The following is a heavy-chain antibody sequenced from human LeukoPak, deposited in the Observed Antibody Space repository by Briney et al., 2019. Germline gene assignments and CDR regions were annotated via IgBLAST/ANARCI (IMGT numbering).Heavy chain of an antibody. V-gene: IGHV3-30*18. CDR3: AKDRGGCSSTSCYYFDY. Sequence: PGGSLRLSCAASGFTFSNYGMHWVRQAPGKGLEWVAVISYDGSNKYYADSVKGRFTISRDNSKNTLYLQMNSLRAEDTAVYYCAKDRGGCSSTSCYYFDYWGQGTLVTVSS. J-gene: IGHJ4*02. D-gene: IGHD2-2*01. CDR2: ISYDGSNK. CDR1: GFTFSNYG.